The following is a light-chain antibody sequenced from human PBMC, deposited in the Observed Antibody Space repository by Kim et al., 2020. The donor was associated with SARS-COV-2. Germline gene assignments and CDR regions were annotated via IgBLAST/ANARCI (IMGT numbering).Light chain of an antibody. CDR2: DAS. CDR3: QQYNSYSRT. V-gene: IGKV1-5*01. Sequence: DIQMTQTPSTVSSSIGDRVTITCRASQVIGTWLAWYQQKPGKAPKLLIYDASSLQSGVPSRFSGSGSGTQFTLTITSLQPDDFGTYYCQQYNSYSRTFGQGTKVEI. CDR1: QVIGTW. J-gene: IGKJ1*01.